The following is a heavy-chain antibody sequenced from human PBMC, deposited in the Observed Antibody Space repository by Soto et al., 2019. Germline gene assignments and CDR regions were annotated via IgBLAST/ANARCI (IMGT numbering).Heavy chain of an antibody. Sequence: HPGGSLRLSCVASGFIFSNYGINWVRQAPGKGLEWLSFISGSSVTIYYADSVKGRFTVSRDTAKGSLYLQMNSLGAEDTGVYYCARDVTVSSKRRFDPWGQGTLVTVSS. V-gene: IGHV3-48*01. J-gene: IGHJ5*02. CDR3: ARDVTVSSKRRFDP. CDR1: GFIFSNYG. D-gene: IGHD4-4*01. CDR2: ISGSSVTI.